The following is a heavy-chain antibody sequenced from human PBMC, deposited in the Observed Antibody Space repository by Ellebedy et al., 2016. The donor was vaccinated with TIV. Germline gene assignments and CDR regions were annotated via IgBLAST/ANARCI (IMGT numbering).Heavy chain of an antibody. Sequence: AASVKVSCKASGFTFNSHGLAWVRQAPGLGLEWMGWINAYDGITNYAEKFQGRVTMTTDTLTRTAYMDLRDLTSDDTAIYYCARGDRLQTWSKHFDYWGQGTVVTVTS. CDR2: INAYDGIT. CDR3: ARGDRLQTWSKHFDY. CDR1: GFTFNSHG. V-gene: IGHV1-18*04. J-gene: IGHJ4*02. D-gene: IGHD2-8*01.